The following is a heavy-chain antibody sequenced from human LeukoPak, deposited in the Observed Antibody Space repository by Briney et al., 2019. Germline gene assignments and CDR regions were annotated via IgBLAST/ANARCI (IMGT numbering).Heavy chain of an antibody. CDR1: GDSISRFF. CDR3: ARGGITDSFDI. V-gene: IGHV4-59*01. CDR2: IYYSGDT. D-gene: IGHD1-14*01. Sequence: SGTLPLTCTVCGDSISRFFWTWIRQPPGKGLEWIGYIYYSGDTNYNPSLKSRVTMSMGKSENQFSLRLTSVTAADTAVYYCARGGITDSFDIWGQGTLVTVSS. J-gene: IGHJ3*02.